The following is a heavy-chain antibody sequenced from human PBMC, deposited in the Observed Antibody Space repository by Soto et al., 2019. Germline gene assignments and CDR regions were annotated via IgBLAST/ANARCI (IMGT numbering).Heavy chain of an antibody. CDR2: INHSGST. CDR3: ARCVEQPEPYY. J-gene: IGHJ4*02. D-gene: IGHD6-13*01. V-gene: IGHV4-34*01. Sequence: PSETLSLTCAVYGGSFSGYYWSWIRQPPGKGLEWIGEINHSGSTNYNPSLKSRVTISVDTSKNQFSLKLSSVTAADTAVYYCARCVEQPEPYYWGQGNLLTVSS. CDR1: GGSFSGYY.